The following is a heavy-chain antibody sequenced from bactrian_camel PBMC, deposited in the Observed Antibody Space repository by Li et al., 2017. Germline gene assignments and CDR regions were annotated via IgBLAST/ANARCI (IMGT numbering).Heavy chain of an antibody. CDR1: GVKYNSYC. V-gene: IGHV3S53*01. Sequence: HVQLVESGGGSVQAGGSLRLSCVVSGVKYNSYCMGWFRQAPGKQREGVASIDNDGNTIYADSVKGRFTISQDNAKNTLYLQMNSLKPEDTARYYCAADRRCEVLALEADLVPDGYWDQGTQVTVS. CDR3: AADRRCEVLALEADLVPDGY. D-gene: IGHD6*01. CDR2: IDNDGNT. J-gene: IGHJ6*01.